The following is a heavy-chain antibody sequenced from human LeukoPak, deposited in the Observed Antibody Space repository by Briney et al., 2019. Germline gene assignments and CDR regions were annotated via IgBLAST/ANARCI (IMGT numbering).Heavy chain of an antibody. D-gene: IGHD1-26*01. CDR3: ARHTRLYAFDI. V-gene: IGHV4-34*01. J-gene: IGHJ3*02. CDR1: GGSFSGYY. CDR2: INHSGST. Sequence: PSETLSLTCAVYGGSFSGYYWSWIRQPPGKGLEWIGEINHSGSTNYNPSLKSRVTVSVDTSKNQFSLKLSSVTAADTAVYYCARHTRLYAFDIWGQGTMVTVSS.